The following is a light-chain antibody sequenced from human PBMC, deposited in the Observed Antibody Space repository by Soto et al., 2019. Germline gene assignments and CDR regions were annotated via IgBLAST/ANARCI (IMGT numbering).Light chain of an antibody. CDR2: EVR. J-gene: IGLJ1*01. V-gene: IGLV2-14*01. Sequence: QSALTQPASVSGSPGQSITISCTGTSSDVGGYNYVSWYRQHPGKAPKLMIYEVRNRPSGVSNRFSGSKSGNAASLTISGLQAEDEADYYCSSYTRSSTLIFGIGTRSPS. CDR1: SSDVGGYNY. CDR3: SSYTRSSTLI.